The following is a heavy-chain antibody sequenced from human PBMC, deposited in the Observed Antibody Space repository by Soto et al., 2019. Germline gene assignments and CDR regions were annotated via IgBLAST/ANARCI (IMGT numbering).Heavy chain of an antibody. J-gene: IGHJ4*02. V-gene: IGHV4-4*07. CDR2: IYTSGST. CDR1: GVSISSYY. Sequence: QVQLQESCPGLVKPSETMSLTCTVSGVSISSYYWSWIRQPAGKGLEWIGRIYTSGSTNYNTSLKSRVTMTVDTSKNQLSLKLSSVTAPDSAVYYCEVDYGGNSFDYWGQGTLVTVSS. CDR3: EVDYGGNSFDY. D-gene: IGHD4-17*01.